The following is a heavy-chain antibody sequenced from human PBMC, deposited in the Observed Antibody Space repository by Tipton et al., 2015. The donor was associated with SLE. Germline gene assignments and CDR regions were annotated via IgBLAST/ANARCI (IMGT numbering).Heavy chain of an antibody. CDR2: TYYRSKWYN. CDR1: GDSVSSNSAA. V-gene: IGHV6-1*01. D-gene: IGHD3-22*01. Sequence: GLVKPSQTLSLTCAISGDSVSSNSAAWNWIRQSPSRGLEWLGRTYYRSKWYNDYAVSVKSRITINPDTSKNQFSLKLSSVTAADTAVYFCARDNFDTSGYRSLDQWGQGTLVTVSS. CDR3: ARDNFDTSGYRSLDQ. J-gene: IGHJ4*02.